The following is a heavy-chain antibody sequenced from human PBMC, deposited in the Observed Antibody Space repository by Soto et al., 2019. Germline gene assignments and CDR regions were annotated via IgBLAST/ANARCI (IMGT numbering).Heavy chain of an antibody. D-gene: IGHD2-21*02. CDR1: GYTFTSYG. J-gene: IGHJ4*02. CDR2: ISAYNGNT. Sequence: GASVKVSCKASGYTFTSYGISWVRQAPGQGLEWMGWISAYNGNTNYAQKLQGRVTMTTDTSTSTAYMELSSLRIEDTAVYYCTRDGRGLGRLSLFEYWGQGVLVTVSS. CDR3: TRDGRGLGRLSLFEY. V-gene: IGHV1-18*04.